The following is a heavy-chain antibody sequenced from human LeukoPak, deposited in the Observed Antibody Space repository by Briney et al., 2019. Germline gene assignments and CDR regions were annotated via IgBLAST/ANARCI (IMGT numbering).Heavy chain of an antibody. V-gene: IGHV4-34*01. CDR3: ARVGFRYYYGSGSYYNA. CDR2: INHSGST. J-gene: IGHJ5*02. D-gene: IGHD3-10*01. Sequence: PSETLSLTCAVYGGSFSGYYWSWIRQPPGKGLEWIGEINHSGSTNYNPSLKSRVTISVDTSKNQFSLKLSSVTAADTAVYYCARVGFRYYYGSGSYYNAWGQGTLVTVS. CDR1: GGSFSGYY.